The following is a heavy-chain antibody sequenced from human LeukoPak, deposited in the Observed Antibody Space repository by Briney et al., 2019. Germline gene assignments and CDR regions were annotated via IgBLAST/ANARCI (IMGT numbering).Heavy chain of an antibody. J-gene: IGHJ2*01. CDR3: ARRSWGSDWYFDL. D-gene: IGHD6-13*01. V-gene: IGHV5-51*01. CDR1: GYSFTSYW. CDR2: IYPGDSDT. Sequence: KPGESLKISCKGSGYSFTSYWIGWVRQMPGKGLEWMGIIYPGDSDTRYSPSFQGQVTISADKSISTAYLQWSSLKASGTAMYYCARRSWGSDWYFDLWGRGTLVTVSS.